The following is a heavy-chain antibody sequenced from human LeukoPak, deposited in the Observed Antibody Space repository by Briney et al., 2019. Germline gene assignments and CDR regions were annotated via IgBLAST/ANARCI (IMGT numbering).Heavy chain of an antibody. J-gene: IGHJ4*02. V-gene: IGHV3-23*01. Sequence: SLRLSCXASXFXFSSYAMSWVRQAPGKGLEWVSAISGSGGSTYYADSVKGRFTISRDNSKNTLYLQMNSLRAEDTAVYYCAKDRPDTAMVISYPYWGQGTLVTVSS. CDR2: ISGSGGST. D-gene: IGHD5-18*01. CDR1: XFXFSSYA. CDR3: AKDRPDTAMVISYPY.